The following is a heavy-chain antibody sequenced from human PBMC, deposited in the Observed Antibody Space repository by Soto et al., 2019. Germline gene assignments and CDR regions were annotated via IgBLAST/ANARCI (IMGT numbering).Heavy chain of an antibody. D-gene: IGHD2-15*01. V-gene: IGHV3-15*01. J-gene: IGHJ5*02. CDR1: RSTFINAW. CDR2: IKSESDGGTT. CDR3: TALKKGYCVGSTSYSLRFDP. Sequence: EVQLVESGGGLVTPGGSLRLSCAASRSTFINAWMAWVRQAPGKGLEWVAHIKSESDGGTTAYAEPVKCRFTISRDASKNTLFLQMTSLNTKDTGVYYCTALKKGYCVGSTSYSLRFDPWGQGTLVTVSS.